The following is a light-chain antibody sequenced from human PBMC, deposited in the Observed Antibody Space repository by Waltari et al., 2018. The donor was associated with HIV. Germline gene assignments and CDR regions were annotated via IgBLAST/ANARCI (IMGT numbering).Light chain of an antibody. CDR1: SSNIGSNT. CDR3: AAWDDSLNGNWV. J-gene: IGLJ3*02. V-gene: IGLV1-44*01. CDR2: SNN. Sequence: QSVLTQQPSASGTPGHRVTISCSGSSSNIGSNTVNWYQQLPGTAPKLLIYSNNQRPSGVPDRFSGSRSGTSASLAISGLQSEDEADYYCAAWDDSLNGNWVFGGGTKLTVL.